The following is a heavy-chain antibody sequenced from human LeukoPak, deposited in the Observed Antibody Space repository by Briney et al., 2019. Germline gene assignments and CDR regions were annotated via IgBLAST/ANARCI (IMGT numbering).Heavy chain of an antibody. CDR3: GTTVTTGRRY. CDR2: IKQDGSEK. V-gene: IGHV3-7*01. D-gene: IGHD4-17*01. CDR1: GFTFSSYW. J-gene: IGHJ4*02. Sequence: GGSLRLSCAASGFTFSSYWMSWVRQAPGKGLEWVANIKQDGSEKYCVDSVKGRFTISRDNAKNSLYLQMNSLRAEDTAVYYCGTTVTTGRRYWGQGTLVTVSS.